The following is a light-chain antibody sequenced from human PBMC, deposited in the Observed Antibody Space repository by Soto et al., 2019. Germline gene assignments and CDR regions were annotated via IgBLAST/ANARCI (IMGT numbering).Light chain of an antibody. Sequence: TQLTKSPATLSASVGDRVTITCRASQDIGIYLAWYQQKPGKAPNLLIYSASSWQRGVPSRFSGSGSGTDFTLTIRCLQPEDCATYHCQQLSSYPVTFGQGTKVDIK. J-gene: IGKJ1*01. CDR1: QDIGIY. V-gene: IGKV1-9*01. CDR3: QQLSSYPVT. CDR2: SAS.